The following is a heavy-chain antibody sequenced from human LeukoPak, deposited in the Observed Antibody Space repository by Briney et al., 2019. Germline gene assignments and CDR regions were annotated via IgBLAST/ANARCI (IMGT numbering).Heavy chain of an antibody. CDR2: ISSSGSTI. CDR3: ATDIDKAIRMAAFDI. D-gene: IGHD5-24*01. J-gene: IGHJ3*02. Sequence: GGSLRLSCAVSGFTFSSYEMNWVRQAPGKGLEWVSYISSSGSTIYYADSVKGRFTISRDNAKNSLYLQMNSLRAEDTAVYYCATDIDKAIRMAAFDIWGQGTMVTVSS. CDR1: GFTFSSYE. V-gene: IGHV3-48*03.